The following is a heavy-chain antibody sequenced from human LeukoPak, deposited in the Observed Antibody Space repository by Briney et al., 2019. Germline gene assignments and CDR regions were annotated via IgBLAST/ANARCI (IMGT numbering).Heavy chain of an antibody. CDR1: GGSISSGSYY. Sequence: SETLSLTCTVSGGSISSGSYYWSWIRQPAGKGLEWIGRIYTSGSTNYNPSLKSRVTISVDTSKNQFSLKLSSVTAADTAVYYCASAYCSSTSCYPGFDYWGQGTLVTVSS. CDR3: ASAYCSSTSCYPGFDY. V-gene: IGHV4-61*02. D-gene: IGHD2-2*01. CDR2: IYTSGST. J-gene: IGHJ4*02.